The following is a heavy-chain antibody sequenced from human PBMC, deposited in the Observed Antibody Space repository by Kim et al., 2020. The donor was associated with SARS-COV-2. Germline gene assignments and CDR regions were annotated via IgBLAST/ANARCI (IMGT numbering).Heavy chain of an antibody. CDR2: ISYDGSNK. J-gene: IGHJ4*02. Sequence: GGSLRLSCAASGFTFSSYGMHWVRQAPGKGLEWVAVISYDGSNKYYADSVKGRFTISRDNSNNTLYLQMNSLSAEDTAVYYCAEGEYSSSPGGRIGGPVGYWGQGTLVTVSS. CDR1: GFTFSSYG. V-gene: IGHV3-30*18. D-gene: IGHD6-6*01. CDR3: AEGEYSSSPGGRIGGPVGY.